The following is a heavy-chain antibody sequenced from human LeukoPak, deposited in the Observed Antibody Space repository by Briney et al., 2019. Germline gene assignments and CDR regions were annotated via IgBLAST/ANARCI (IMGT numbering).Heavy chain of an antibody. J-gene: IGHJ4*02. Sequence: PSETLSLTCTVSGGSISSGDYYWSWIRQPPGKGLEWMGNIYYSGSTYYNPSLKSRVTISVDTSKNQFSLKLSSVTAADTAVYYCAREVGAAAGTRDYFDYWGQGTLVTVSS. V-gene: IGHV4-30-4*01. CDR3: AREVGAAAGTRDYFDY. CDR1: GGSISSGDYY. CDR2: IYYSGST. D-gene: IGHD6-13*01.